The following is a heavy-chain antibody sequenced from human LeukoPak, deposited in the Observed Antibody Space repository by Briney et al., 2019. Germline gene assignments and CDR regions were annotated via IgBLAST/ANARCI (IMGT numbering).Heavy chain of an antibody. V-gene: IGHV3-15*01. CDR2: VKRKTDVGKT. CDR1: GFTFSNAW. Sequence: GGSLRLSCAASGFTFSNAWLCRVRQAPGKGLGWVFRVKRKTDVGKTDYAAHVKGRFTISRDDSKHTLYLQMDSLKSEDTAVYYCTTYDYGDYYFFYGMDVWGQGTTVTVSS. J-gene: IGHJ6*02. D-gene: IGHD4-17*01. CDR3: TTYDYGDYYFFYGMDV.